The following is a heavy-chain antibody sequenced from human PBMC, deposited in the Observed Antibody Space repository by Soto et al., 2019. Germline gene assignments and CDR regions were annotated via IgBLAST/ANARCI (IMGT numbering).Heavy chain of an antibody. CDR1: GGTFSSYA. V-gene: IGHV1-69*13. CDR3: ARGKGYCSGGSCYSGSISDY. Sequence: GASVKVSCKASGGTFSSYAISWVRQAPGQGLEWMGGIIPIFGTANYAQKFQGRVTITADESTSTAYMELSSLRSEDTAVYYCARGKGYCSGGSCYSGSISDYWGQGTLVTASS. D-gene: IGHD2-15*01. CDR2: IIPIFGTA. J-gene: IGHJ4*02.